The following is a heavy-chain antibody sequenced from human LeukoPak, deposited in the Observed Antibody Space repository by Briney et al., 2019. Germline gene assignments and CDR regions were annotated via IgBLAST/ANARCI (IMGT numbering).Heavy chain of an antibody. V-gene: IGHV1-2*02. CDR3: ARARYCSSTSCYPVFDY. J-gene: IGHJ4*02. Sequence: GASVKVSCKASGYTFTGYYMHWVRQAPGQGLEWMGWINPNSGGTNYAQKFQGRVTMTRDTSISTAYMELSRLRSDDTAVYYCARARYCSSTSCYPVFDYWGQGTLVTVSS. CDR1: GYTFTGYY. D-gene: IGHD2-2*01. CDR2: INPNSGGT.